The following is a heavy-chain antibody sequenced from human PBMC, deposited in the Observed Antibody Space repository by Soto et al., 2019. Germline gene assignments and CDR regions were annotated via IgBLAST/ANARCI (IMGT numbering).Heavy chain of an antibody. J-gene: IGHJ6*02. V-gene: IGHV1-69*13. Sequence: SVKVSCKASGGTFSSYAISWVRQAPGQGLEWMGGIIPIFGTANYAQKFQGRVTITADESTSTTYMELSSLRSEDTAVYYCASMYYDILTGYYNHYYYYGMDVWGQGTTVTVSS. CDR3: ASMYYDILTGYYNHYYYYGMDV. D-gene: IGHD3-9*01. CDR1: GGTFSSYA. CDR2: IIPIFGTA.